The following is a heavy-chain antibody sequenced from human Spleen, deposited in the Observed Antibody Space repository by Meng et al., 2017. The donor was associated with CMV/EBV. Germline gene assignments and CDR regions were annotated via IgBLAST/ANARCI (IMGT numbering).Heavy chain of an antibody. CDR1: GGSISRGDYY. CDR3: ARYRGSGEGWFDP. V-gene: IGHV4-31*02. J-gene: IGHJ5*02. D-gene: IGHD2-21*01. CDR2: IYYSGST. Sequence: SGGSISRGDYYWSWIRQYPGKGLEWIGNIYYSGSTYYNPSLKSRVTISIDTSKNQFSVKLTSATAADTALYYCARYRGSGEGWFDPWGQGTLVTVSS.